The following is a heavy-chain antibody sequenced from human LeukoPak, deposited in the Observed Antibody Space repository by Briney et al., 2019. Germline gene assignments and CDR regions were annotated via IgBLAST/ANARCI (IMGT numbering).Heavy chain of an antibody. CDR2: IYPGDSDT. CDR3: ARVHCSGGSCNSGGSWFDP. V-gene: IGHV5-51*01. J-gene: IGHJ5*02. Sequence: GESLKISCKGSGYRFITYWLGWVRQMPGKGLEWMGIIYPGDSDTRYSPSFQGLVTISVDKSISTAYLQWNTLKGSDTAMYYCARVHCSGGSCNSGGSWFDPWGQGTLVTVSS. D-gene: IGHD2-15*01. CDR1: GYRFITYW.